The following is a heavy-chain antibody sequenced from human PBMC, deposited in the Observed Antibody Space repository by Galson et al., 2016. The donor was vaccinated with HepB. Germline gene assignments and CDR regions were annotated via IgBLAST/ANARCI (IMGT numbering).Heavy chain of an antibody. V-gene: IGHV1-3*01. D-gene: IGHD5-18*01. CDR1: GYTFSSSA. CDR2: INAGNGHT. J-gene: IGHJ1*01. Sequence: SVKVSCKASGYTFSSSAMHWVRQAPGQRLEWMGWINAGNGHTKYSQKFQGRVTITRDTSANTAYIELSSLRSEDTAVYYCVRAYSYGPEYFHHWGQGTLVTVSA. CDR3: VRAYSYGPEYFHH.